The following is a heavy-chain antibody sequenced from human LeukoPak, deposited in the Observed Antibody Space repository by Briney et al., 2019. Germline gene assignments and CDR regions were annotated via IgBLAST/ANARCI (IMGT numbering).Heavy chain of an antibody. CDR2: IYHSGST. V-gene: IGHV4-38-2*01. J-gene: IGHJ4*02. D-gene: IGHD6-6*01. CDR1: GYSISSGYY. Sequence: SETLSLTCAVSGYSISSGYYWGWIRQPPGEGLEWIGSIYHSGSTYYNPSLKSRVTISVDTSKNQFSLKLSSVTAADTTVYYCARFSSSTCFDYWGQGTLVTVSS. CDR3: ARFSSSTCFDY.